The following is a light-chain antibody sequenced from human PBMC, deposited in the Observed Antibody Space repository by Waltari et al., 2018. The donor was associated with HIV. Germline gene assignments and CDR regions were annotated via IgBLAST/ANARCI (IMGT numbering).Light chain of an antibody. CDR3: ACWDRSGDYIL. CDR1: SLRRYY. J-gene: IGLJ2*01. Sequence: SSELTQDPAVSVALGQTVKIACLGDSLRRYYVSWYRLRPGQAPQLLVYGKNSRPSGIPDRFSASSSGNRAFLTITGARAEDEADHYCACWDRSGDYILFGGGTSLTGL. CDR2: GKN. V-gene: IGLV3-19*01.